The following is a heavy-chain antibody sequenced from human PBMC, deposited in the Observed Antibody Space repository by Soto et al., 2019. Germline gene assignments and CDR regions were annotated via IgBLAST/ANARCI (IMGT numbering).Heavy chain of an antibody. D-gene: IGHD6-19*01. CDR2: INAGNGNT. J-gene: IGHJ4*02. CDR3: ARAVAVPVDFDY. Sequence: QVQLVQSGAEEKKPGASVKVSCKASGYTFTGYDMHLVRQAPGQRLEWMGWINAGNGNTKYSQKFQGRVTITRDTSASTAYMELISLRSEDTAVYYCARAVAVPVDFDYWGQGTLVTVSS. V-gene: IGHV1-3*05. CDR1: GYTFTGYD.